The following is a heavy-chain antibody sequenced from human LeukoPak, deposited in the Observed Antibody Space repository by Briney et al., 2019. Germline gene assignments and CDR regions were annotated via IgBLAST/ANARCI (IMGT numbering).Heavy chain of an antibody. D-gene: IGHD5-18*01. CDR1: GYTFTSYG. V-gene: IGHV1-69*13. CDR3: ALPADTAMVMPLSY. Sequence: ASVKVSCKASGYTFTSYGISWVRQAPGQGLEWMGGIIPIFGTANYAQKFQGRVTITADESTSTAYMELSSLRSEDTAVYYCALPADTAMVMPLSYWGQGTLVTVSS. J-gene: IGHJ4*02. CDR2: IIPIFGTA.